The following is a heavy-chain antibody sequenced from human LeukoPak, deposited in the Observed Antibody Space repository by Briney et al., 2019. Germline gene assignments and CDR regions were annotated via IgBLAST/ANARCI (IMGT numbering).Heavy chain of an antibody. D-gene: IGHD3-22*01. V-gene: IGHV3-23*01. CDR1: GFTFRSYA. Sequence: GGSLRLSCAASGFTFRSYAMSWVRQGPGKGLEWVSAISNSGGSTYYADSVKGRFTISKDNSKNTLYLEMNSLSAEDTAVYYCAKKASSGYYYAFDYWGQGTLVTVSS. CDR3: AKKASSGYYYAFDY. J-gene: IGHJ4*02. CDR2: ISNSGGST.